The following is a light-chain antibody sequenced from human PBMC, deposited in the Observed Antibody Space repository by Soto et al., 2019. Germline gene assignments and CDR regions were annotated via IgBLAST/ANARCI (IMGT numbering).Light chain of an antibody. Sequence: DVHMTQSPSSLSASVGDRATLTCRASHDISNYVAWLQQKPGKAPKLLIDDASSVESGVPSRFSGSGSGTEFSLTISSLQPEDFATYYCQQYNAYPWTFGQGTKVDIK. J-gene: IGKJ1*01. V-gene: IGKV1-16*01. CDR1: HDISNY. CDR3: QQYNAYPWT. CDR2: DAS.